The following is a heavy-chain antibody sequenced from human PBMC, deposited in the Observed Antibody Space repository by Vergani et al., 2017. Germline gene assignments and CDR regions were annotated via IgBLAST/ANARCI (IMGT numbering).Heavy chain of an antibody. D-gene: IGHD3-9*01. V-gene: IGHV3-74*03. CDR2: IKSDGSIT. J-gene: IGHJ5*01. Sequence: EVHLVESGGGLVQPGRSLRLSCSASGFSFNSYWMHWVRQVPGKGLLWVSRIKSDGSITAYADSVKGRFTISRDNAQNTLYLQMNSLRVEDTGVYYCARARCIETCYMSNWLDSWGQGTLVTVSS. CDR3: ARARCIETCYMSNWLDS. CDR1: GFSFNSYW.